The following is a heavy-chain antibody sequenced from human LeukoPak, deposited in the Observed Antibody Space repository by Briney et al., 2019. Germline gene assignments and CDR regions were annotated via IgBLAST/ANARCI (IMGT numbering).Heavy chain of an antibody. V-gene: IGHV3-20*04. CDR1: GFTFDDYG. Sequence: GGSLRLSCAASGFTFDDYGMSWVRQAPGKGLEWVSGINWNGGSTGYADSVKGRFTISRDNAKNSLYLQMNSLRAEDTAVYYCXXXXXXXXXXATRQGGVGGYWGQGTLVTVSS. D-gene: IGHD3-3*01. J-gene: IGHJ4*02. CDR2: INWNGGST. CDR3: XXXXXXXXXXATRQGGVGGY.